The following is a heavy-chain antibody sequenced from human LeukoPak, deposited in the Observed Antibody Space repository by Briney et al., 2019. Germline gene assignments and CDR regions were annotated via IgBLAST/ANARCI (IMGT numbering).Heavy chain of an antibody. J-gene: IGHJ5*02. Sequence: EASVKVSCTASGYTFSNYYMHWVRQPPAQGGEWMGWINTNSGGTNYAHKFQGRVTMTSDTPISTAYMELSRLRSDDTAVYYCARDGTGYSYGYSPTNNWFDPWGQGTLVTVSS. D-gene: IGHD5-18*01. CDR1: GYTFSNYY. CDR3: ARDGTGYSYGYSPTNNWFDP. V-gene: IGHV1-2*02. CDR2: INTNSGGT.